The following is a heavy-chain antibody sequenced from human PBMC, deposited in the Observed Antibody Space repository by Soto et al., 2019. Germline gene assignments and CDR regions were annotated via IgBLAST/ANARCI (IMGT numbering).Heavy chain of an antibody. Sequence: PGGSLRLSCAASGFTFSSYEMNWVRQAPGKGLEWVSYISSSGSTIYYADSVKGRFTISRDNAKNSLYLQMNSLRAEDTAVYYCARVSLLMGWALAFDIWGQGTMVTVSS. V-gene: IGHV3-48*03. CDR1: GFTFSSYE. CDR3: ARVSLLMGWALAFDI. J-gene: IGHJ3*02. CDR2: ISSSGSTI. D-gene: IGHD2-8*02.